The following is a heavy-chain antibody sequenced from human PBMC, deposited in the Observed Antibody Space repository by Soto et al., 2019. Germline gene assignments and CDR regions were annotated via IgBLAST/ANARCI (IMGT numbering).Heavy chain of an antibody. CDR3: ARGGTKSPGIAVAGTPTLENDAFDI. CDR2: INPNSGGT. CDR1: GYTFTGYY. J-gene: IGHJ3*02. V-gene: IGHV1-2*04. Sequence: ASVKVSCKASGYTFTGYYMHWVRQAPGQGLEWMGWINPNSGGTNYAQKFQGWVTMTRDTSISTAYMELSRLRSDDTAVYYCARGGTKSPGIAVAGTPTLENDAFDIWGQGTMVTVSS. D-gene: IGHD6-19*01.